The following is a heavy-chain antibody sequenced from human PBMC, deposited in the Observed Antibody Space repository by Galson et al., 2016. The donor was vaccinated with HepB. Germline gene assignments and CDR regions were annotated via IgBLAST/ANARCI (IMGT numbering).Heavy chain of an antibody. CDR2: IYHSGIT. D-gene: IGHD3-22*01. J-gene: IGHJ4*02. Sequence: SETLSLTCTVSGGSITSGTYYWAWIRQPPGKGLEWIGTIYHSGITYYNPSLKSRVTVSVDTSKNQFSLKMNSVTAADTAVYYCAMDTYFYDGSGLDYWGQGTLVTVPS. CDR1: GGSITSGTYY. V-gene: IGHV4-39*01. CDR3: AMDTYFYDGSGLDY.